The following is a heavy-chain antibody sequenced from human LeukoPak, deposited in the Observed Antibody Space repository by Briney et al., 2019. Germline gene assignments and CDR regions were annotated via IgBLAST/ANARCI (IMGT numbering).Heavy chain of an antibody. CDR1: GGSFTDYY. Sequence: PSETLSLTCAVYGGSFTDYYWSWIRQTPGKGLEWIGEVNHSGTTNYNPPLKSRVTISVDTSKNQFSLKVTTVTAADTALYYCARAYNVYDYPWGQGTLVTVSS. J-gene: IGHJ5*02. CDR3: ARAYNVYDYP. V-gene: IGHV4-34*01. D-gene: IGHD5/OR15-5a*01. CDR2: VNHSGTT.